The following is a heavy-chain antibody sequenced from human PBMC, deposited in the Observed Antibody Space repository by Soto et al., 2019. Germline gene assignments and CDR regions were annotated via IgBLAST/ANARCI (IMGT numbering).Heavy chain of an antibody. J-gene: IGHJ4*02. Sequence: PGGSLRLSCAASGFTFSSYEMNWVRQAPGKGLEWVSYISSSGSTIYYADSVKGRFTISRDNAKNSLYLQMNSLTAEDTSVYYCAGLWFGESVRDYWGQGTLVTVSS. V-gene: IGHV3-48*03. CDR2: ISSSGSTI. D-gene: IGHD3-10*01. CDR1: GFTFSSYE. CDR3: AGLWFGESVRDY.